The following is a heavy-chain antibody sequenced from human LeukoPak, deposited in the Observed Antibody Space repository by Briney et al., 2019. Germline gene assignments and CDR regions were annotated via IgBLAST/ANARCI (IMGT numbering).Heavy chain of an antibody. CDR2: LRQDGSET. V-gene: IGHV3-7*01. CDR1: GFTFSSYW. Sequence: PGGFLRLSCAASGFTFSSYWMSWVRQAPGKGLEWVANLRQDGSETYYVDSVKGRFTISRDNAKNSLYLQMNSLRAEDTAVYYCARPLGWRDAFDIWGQGTMVTVSS. D-gene: IGHD7-27*01. J-gene: IGHJ3*02. CDR3: ARPLGWRDAFDI.